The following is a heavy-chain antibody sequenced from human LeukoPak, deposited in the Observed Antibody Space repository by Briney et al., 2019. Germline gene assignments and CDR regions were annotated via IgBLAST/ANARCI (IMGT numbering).Heavy chain of an antibody. D-gene: IGHD3-22*01. CDR3: ARHRGKAYYYDSSGYYNDY. CDR1: GGSISSSSYY. J-gene: IGHJ4*02. CDR2: IYYSGST. Sequence: SETLSLTCTVSGGSISSSSYYWGWIRQPTGKGLEWIGSIYYSGSTYYNPSLKSRVTISVDTSKNQFSLKLSSVTAADTAVYYCARHRGKAYYYDSSGYYNDYWGQGTLVTVSS. V-gene: IGHV4-39*01.